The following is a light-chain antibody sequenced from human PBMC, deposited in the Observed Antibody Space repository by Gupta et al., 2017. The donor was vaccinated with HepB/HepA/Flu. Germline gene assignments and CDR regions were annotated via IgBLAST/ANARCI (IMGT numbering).Light chain of an antibody. CDR1: ISDV. CDR3: SSYMSTSALAV. V-gene: IGLV2-14*01. Sequence: QSALTQPASVSVSPGQSITISCTGTISDVSWYQQHPGKAPKLMIYDVSKRPARVSYRFSGSKSGNTASLTISELQAEDEADYYCSSYMSTSALAVLGGGTKLTVL. J-gene: IGLJ3*02. CDR2: DVS.